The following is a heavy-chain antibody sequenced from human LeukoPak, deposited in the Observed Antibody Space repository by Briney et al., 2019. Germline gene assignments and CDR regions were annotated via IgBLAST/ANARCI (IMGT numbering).Heavy chain of an antibody. CDR1: GFTFSSYS. CDR3: AREDYYGSGSYFSLDY. D-gene: IGHD3-10*01. Sequence: PGGSLRLSCAASGFTFSSYSMNWVRQAPGKGLEWVSYISSSSSTIYYADSVKGRFTISRDNAKNSLYLQMNSLRAEDTAVYYCAREDYYGSGSYFSLDYWGQGTLVTVSS. CDR2: ISSSSSTI. V-gene: IGHV3-48*04. J-gene: IGHJ4*02.